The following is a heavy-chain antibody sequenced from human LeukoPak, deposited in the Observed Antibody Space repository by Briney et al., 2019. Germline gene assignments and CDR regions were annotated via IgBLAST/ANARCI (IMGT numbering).Heavy chain of an antibody. Sequence: GGALRLSCAASGFTFSSYGMHWVRQAPGKGVEWVAFIRYDGSNKYYADSVKGRFTISRDNAKNSLYLQMNSLRAEDTAVYYCARAARENYYFDYWGQGTLVTVSS. D-gene: IGHD1-26*01. J-gene: IGHJ4*02. V-gene: IGHV3-30*02. CDR3: ARAARENYYFDY. CDR2: IRYDGSNK. CDR1: GFTFSSYG.